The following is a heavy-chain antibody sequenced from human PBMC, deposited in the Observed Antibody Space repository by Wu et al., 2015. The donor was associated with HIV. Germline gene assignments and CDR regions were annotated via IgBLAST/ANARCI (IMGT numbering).Heavy chain of an antibody. V-gene: IGHV1-18*01. CDR3: ARVFEDSSGYYSWFDP. D-gene: IGHD3-22*01. Sequence: QVQLVQSGAEVKKPGASMTVSCKTSGDTFNTYGFTWVRQAPGQRPEWMGWITTHNGYTKYAQKFQDRLSLTTDTSATTAYMELRSLRSDDTAVYYCARVFEDSSGYYSWFDPWGRGT. CDR1: GDTFNTYG. CDR2: ITTHNGYT. J-gene: IGHJ5*01.